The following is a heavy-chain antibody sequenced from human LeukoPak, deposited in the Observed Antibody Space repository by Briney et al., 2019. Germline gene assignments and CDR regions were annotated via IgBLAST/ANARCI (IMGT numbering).Heavy chain of an antibody. CDR2: VFSSGART. Sequence: QPGGSLRLSCAASGFTFTSFAMSWIRQAPGKGLEWVSTVFSSGARTFHTDSVKGRFTISRGNSKSTVYLQMNSLRAEDTAIYYCAKHGTVAGEVSLYYFDYWGQGTLVTVSS. CDR1: GFTFTSFA. J-gene: IGHJ4*02. CDR3: AKHGTVAGEVSLYYFDY. V-gene: IGHV3-23*01. D-gene: IGHD6-19*01.